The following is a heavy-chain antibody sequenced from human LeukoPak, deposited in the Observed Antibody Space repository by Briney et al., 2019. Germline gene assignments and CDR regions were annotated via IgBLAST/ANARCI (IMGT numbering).Heavy chain of an antibody. CDR1: GFTFSSYA. Sequence: GGSLRLSCAASGFTFSSYAMHWVRQAPGKGLEWVAVISYDGSNKYYADSVKGRFTISRDNSKNTLYLQMTSLRAEDTAVYYCASGPTTRFYFDYWGQGNLVTVSS. V-gene: IGHV3-30*01. CDR3: ASGPTTRFYFDY. J-gene: IGHJ4*02. CDR2: ISYDGSNK. D-gene: IGHD2-15*01.